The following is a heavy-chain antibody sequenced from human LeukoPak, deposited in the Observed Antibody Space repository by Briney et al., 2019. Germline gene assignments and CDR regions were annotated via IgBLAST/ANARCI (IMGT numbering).Heavy chain of an antibody. V-gene: IGHV4-59*01. Sequence: SETLSLTCTVSGGSISSYYWSWIRQPPGKGLEWIGYIYYSGSTNYNPSLKSRVTISVDTSKNQFSLKLSSVTAADTAVYYCARAYDFWSGYPSTQYGMDVWGQGTTVTVSS. CDR2: IYYSGST. D-gene: IGHD3-3*01. CDR1: GGSISSYY. CDR3: ARAYDFWSGYPSTQYGMDV. J-gene: IGHJ6*02.